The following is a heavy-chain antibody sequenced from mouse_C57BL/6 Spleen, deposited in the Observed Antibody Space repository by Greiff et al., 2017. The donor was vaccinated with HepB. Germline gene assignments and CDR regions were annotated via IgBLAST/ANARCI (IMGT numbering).Heavy chain of an antibody. V-gene: IGHV1-82*01. Sequence: VQLQQSGPELVKPGASVKISCKASGYAFSSSWMNWVKQRPGKGLEWIGRIYPGDGDTNYNGKFKGKATLTADNSSSTAYMQLSSLTSEDSAVYFCARYPAGYYFDYWGQGNTLTVAS. J-gene: IGHJ2*01. CDR3: ARYPAGYYFDY. CDR1: GYAFSSSW. CDR2: IYPGDGDT. D-gene: IGHD2-2*01.